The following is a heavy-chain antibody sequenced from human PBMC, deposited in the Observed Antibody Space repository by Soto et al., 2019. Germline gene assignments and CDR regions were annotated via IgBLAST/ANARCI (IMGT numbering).Heavy chain of an antibody. Sequence: GGSLRLSCAASGFTFSSYAMSWVRQAPGKGLEWVSAISGSGGSTYYADSVKGRFTISRDNSKNTLYLQMNSLRAEDTAVYYCAKDRKVEPGIAAAGYSDYWGQGTLVTVSS. CDR1: GFTFSSYA. D-gene: IGHD6-13*01. CDR2: ISGSGGST. J-gene: IGHJ4*02. V-gene: IGHV3-23*01. CDR3: AKDRKVEPGIAAAGYSDY.